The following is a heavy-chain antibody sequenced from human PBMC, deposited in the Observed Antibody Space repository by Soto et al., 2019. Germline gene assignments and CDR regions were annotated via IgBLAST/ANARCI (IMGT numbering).Heavy chain of an antibody. CDR2: INHSGST. Sequence: SETLSLTCAVYGGSFSGYYWSWIRQPPGKGLEWIGEINHSGSTNYNPSLKSRVTISVDTSKNQFSLKLSSVTAADTAVYYCASLAYDLIPDYWGQGTLVTVSS. CDR3: ASLAYDLIPDY. V-gene: IGHV4-34*01. D-gene: IGHD3-3*01. J-gene: IGHJ4*02. CDR1: GGSFSGYY.